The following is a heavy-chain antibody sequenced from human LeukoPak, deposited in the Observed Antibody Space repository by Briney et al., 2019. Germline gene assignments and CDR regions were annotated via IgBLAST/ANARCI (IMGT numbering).Heavy chain of an antibody. CDR2: ISGSGGST. J-gene: IGHJ4*02. D-gene: IGHD2-15*01. V-gene: IGHV3-23*01. Sequence: PGGSLRLSCAASGFTFSSYAMSWVRQAPGKGLEWVSAISGSGGSTYYADSVKGRFTISRDNSKNTLYLQMNSLRAEDTAVYYCAKGDGIVVVVAATLDGSLDYWGQGTLVTVSS. CDR3: AKGDGIVVVVAATLDGSLDY. CDR1: GFTFSSYA.